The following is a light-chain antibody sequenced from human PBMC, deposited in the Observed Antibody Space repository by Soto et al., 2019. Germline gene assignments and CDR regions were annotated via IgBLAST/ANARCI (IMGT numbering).Light chain of an antibody. J-gene: IGLJ3*02. CDR3: ETWDSNTHWV. CDR1: SGHSSYI. Sequence: QPVLTQSSSASASLGSSVKLTCTLSSGHSSYIIAWHQQQPGTAPRYLMKVEASGSYNKGSGVPDRFSGSSSGADRYLTISILQFEDEADYCCETWDSNTHWVFGGGTKLTVL. CDR2: VEASGSY. V-gene: IGLV4-60*02.